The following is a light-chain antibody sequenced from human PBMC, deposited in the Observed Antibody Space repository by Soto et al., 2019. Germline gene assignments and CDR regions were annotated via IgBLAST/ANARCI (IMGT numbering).Light chain of an antibody. V-gene: IGKV1-39*01. CDR1: QSISSS. J-gene: IGKJ1*01. CDR3: QQSYSSLWT. CDR2: AAS. Sequence: DIQMTQSPSSLSASVGDRVNITCRASQSISSSLNWYQQKPGKAPKLLIYAASSLQSGVPSRFSGSGSGTDFTLTISSLQPEDFATYYCQQSYSSLWTVGQGTKVEIK.